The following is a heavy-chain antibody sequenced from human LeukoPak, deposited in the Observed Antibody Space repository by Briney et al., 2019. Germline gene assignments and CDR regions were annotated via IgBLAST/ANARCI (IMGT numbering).Heavy chain of an antibody. D-gene: IGHD2-8*01. CDR1: GFTFSSYW. Sequence: GGSLRLSCAASGFTFSSYWTQWVRQAPGKGLEWVSRGSSDGSTTTYADSVKGRFTISRDNGKNTLYLQMNSLRAEDTAVYYCARDADGPGSLIDYWGQGTLVTVSS. CDR3: ARDADGPGSLIDY. J-gene: IGHJ4*02. V-gene: IGHV3-74*01. CDR2: GSSDGSTT.